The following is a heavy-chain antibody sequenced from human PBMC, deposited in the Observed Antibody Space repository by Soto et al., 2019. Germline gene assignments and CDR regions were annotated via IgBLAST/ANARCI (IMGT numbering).Heavy chain of an antibody. CDR3: ARVPPGVRGYSGYEPVYYFDY. V-gene: IGHV4-34*01. CDR2: INHSGST. CDR1: GGSFSGYY. D-gene: IGHD5-12*01. Sequence: SETLSLTCAVYGGSFSGYYWSWIRQPPGKGLEWIGEINHSGSTNYNPSLKSRVTISVDTSKNQFSLKLSSVTAADTAVYYCARVPPGVRGYSGYEPVYYFDYWGQGTLVTVSS. J-gene: IGHJ4*02.